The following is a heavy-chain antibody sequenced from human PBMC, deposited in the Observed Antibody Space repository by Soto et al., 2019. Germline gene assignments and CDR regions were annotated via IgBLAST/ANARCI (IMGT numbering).Heavy chain of an antibody. J-gene: IGHJ4*02. CDR1: GVSMSSGGYY. D-gene: IGHD3-10*01. CDR3: ASSFYGAGSYCLDY. V-gene: IGHV4-31*03. Sequence: QVQLQESGPGQVKASQTLSLTCTVSGVSMSSGGYYWSWIRQHPGKGLEWLGYSYYSGSTYYNPSLKSRVIISVDTSKNQFSLKLSSVTAADTAVYYCASSFYGAGSYCLDYWGQGTLVTVSS. CDR2: SYYSGST.